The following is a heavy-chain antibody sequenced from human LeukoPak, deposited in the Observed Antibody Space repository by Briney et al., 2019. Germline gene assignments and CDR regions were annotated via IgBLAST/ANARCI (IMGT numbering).Heavy chain of an antibody. Sequence: GGSLRLSCAASGFTFSDYYMSWIRQAPGKGLEWVAFIRYDGSNKYYADSVKGRFTISRDNSKNTLCLQMNSLRAEDTAVYYCAKVAPREWSPYYYYYMDVWGKGTTVTVSS. J-gene: IGHJ6*03. CDR1: GFTFSDYY. D-gene: IGHD3-3*01. CDR3: AKVAPREWSPYYYYYMDV. CDR2: IRYDGSNK. V-gene: IGHV3-30*02.